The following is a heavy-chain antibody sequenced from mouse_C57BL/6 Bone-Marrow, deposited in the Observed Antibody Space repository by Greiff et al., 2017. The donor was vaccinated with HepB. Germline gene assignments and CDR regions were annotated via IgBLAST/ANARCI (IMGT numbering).Heavy chain of an antibody. CDR2: IYPSDSET. CDR3: ASWAAQATGFAY. J-gene: IGHJ3*01. D-gene: IGHD3-2*02. V-gene: IGHV1-61*01. Sequence: QVQLQQPGAELVRPGSSVKLSCKASGYTFTSYWMDWVKQRPGQGLEWIGNIYPSDSETHYNQKFKDKATLTVDKSSSTAYMQLSSLTSEDSAVYYCASWAAQATGFAYWGQGTLVTVSA. CDR1: GYTFTSYW.